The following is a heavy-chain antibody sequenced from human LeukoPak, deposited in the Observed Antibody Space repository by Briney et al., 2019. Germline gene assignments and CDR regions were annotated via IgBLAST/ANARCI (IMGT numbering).Heavy chain of an antibody. CDR1: GYTFTSYG. V-gene: IGHV1-18*04. J-gene: IGHJ4*02. CDR3: ARDMYYYGSGSYLGAGY. Sequence: ASVKVSCKASGYTFTSYGISWVRQAPGQGLEWMGWISAYNGNTNYAQKLQGRVTMTTDTSTSTAYMELRSLRSDDTAVYYCARDMYYYGSGSYLGAGYWGQGTLATVSS. D-gene: IGHD3-10*01. CDR2: ISAYNGNT.